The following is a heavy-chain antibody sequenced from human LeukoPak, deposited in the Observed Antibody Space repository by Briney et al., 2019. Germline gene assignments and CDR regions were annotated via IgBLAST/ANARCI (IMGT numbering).Heavy chain of an antibody. V-gene: IGHV3-15*01. J-gene: IGHJ4*02. D-gene: IGHD4-17*01. Sequence: GGSLRLSCAASGFTFSNAWMSWVRQAPGKGLEWVGRIKSKSDGGTTDYAAPVKGRFTISRDDSKNTVSLQMNRLKTEDTAVYYCTTGYGDYYFDYWGQGTLVTVSS. CDR2: IKSKSDGGTT. CDR3: TTGYGDYYFDY. CDR1: GFTFSNAW.